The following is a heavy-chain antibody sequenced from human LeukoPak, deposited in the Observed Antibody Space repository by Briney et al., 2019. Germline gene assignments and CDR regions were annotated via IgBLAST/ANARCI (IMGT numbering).Heavy chain of an antibody. CDR2: ISNSGTT. Sequence: SETLSLTCTVSGDSVTSGGYFWTWIRHHPGKGLEWIGYISNSGTTSYNPSLKSRVSISVDTSNNQFSLSLSPVTAADTAVYYCARDVVVTSSPDAFDIWGQGTMVAVSS. J-gene: IGHJ3*02. CDR3: ARDVVVTSSPDAFDI. V-gene: IGHV4-31*03. D-gene: IGHD2-21*02. CDR1: GDSVTSGGYF.